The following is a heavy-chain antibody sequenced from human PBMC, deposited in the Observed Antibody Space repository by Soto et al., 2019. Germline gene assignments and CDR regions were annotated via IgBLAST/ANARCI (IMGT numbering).Heavy chain of an antibody. CDR2: ISSSGDSP. CDR1: GFTFSNYV. Sequence: GGSLRLSCAASGFTFSNYVMSWVRQAPGKGLEWVSAISSSGDSPYYADSVKGRFTVSRDNSKNTLYLQMNSLRVEDTAIYYCARNTIPHPHYWDQGTLVTVSS. D-gene: IGHD1-1*01. J-gene: IGHJ4*02. V-gene: IGHV3-23*01. CDR3: ARNTIPHPHY.